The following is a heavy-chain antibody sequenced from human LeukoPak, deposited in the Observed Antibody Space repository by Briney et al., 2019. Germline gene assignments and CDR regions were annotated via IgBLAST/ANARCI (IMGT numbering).Heavy chain of an antibody. V-gene: IGHV3-33*05. CDR2: ISHDGSIE. Sequence: GGSLRLSCEASGFVFSRYGMHWVRQAPGKGLEWVAVISHDGSIEFYGDSVKGRFAISRDNSKNTLFLQMNSLRAEDTAVYYCASHSPTPDAFDIWGQGTMVTVSS. CDR1: GFVFSRYG. CDR3: ASHSPTPDAFDI. J-gene: IGHJ3*02.